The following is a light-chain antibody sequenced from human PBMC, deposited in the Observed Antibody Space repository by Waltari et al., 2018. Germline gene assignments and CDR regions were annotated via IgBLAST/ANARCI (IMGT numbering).Light chain of an antibody. CDR3: QQSYT. J-gene: IGKJ4*01. CDR1: QSISEY. Sequence: VTITCRASQSISEYLNWYQQKPGKAPKRLIYGASSLQSGVPSRFSGSGSGTDFTLSITSLQPEDSATYYCQQSYTFGGGTKVEIK. CDR2: GAS. V-gene: IGKV1-39*01.